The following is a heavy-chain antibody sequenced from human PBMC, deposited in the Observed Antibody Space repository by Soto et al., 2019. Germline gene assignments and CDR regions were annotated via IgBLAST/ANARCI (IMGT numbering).Heavy chain of an antibody. J-gene: IGHJ5*02. CDR1: GGSISSGGYY. CDR2: IYYSGST. D-gene: IGHD3-9*01. Sequence: ASETLSLTCTVSGGSISSGGYYWSWIRQHPGKGLEWIGYIYYSGSTYYNPSLKSRVTISVDTSKNQFSLKLSSVTAADTAVYYCARVLRYGTSFDPWGQGTLVTVSS. V-gene: IGHV4-31*03. CDR3: ARVLRYGTSFDP.